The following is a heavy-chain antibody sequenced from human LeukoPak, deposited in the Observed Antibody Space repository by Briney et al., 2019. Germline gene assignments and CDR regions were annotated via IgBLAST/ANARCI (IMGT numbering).Heavy chain of an antibody. V-gene: IGHV1-18*01. J-gene: IGHJ4*02. D-gene: IGHD5-12*01. CDR2: ISAYNGNT. CDR1: GYTFTSYG. CDR3: ARDSTGASIVATPDY. Sequence: GASVKVSCKASGYTFTSYGISWVRQAPGQGLEWMGWISAYNGNTNYAQKLQGRVTMTTDTSTSTAYMELSSLRSEDTAVYYCARDSTGASIVATPDYWGQGTLVTVSS.